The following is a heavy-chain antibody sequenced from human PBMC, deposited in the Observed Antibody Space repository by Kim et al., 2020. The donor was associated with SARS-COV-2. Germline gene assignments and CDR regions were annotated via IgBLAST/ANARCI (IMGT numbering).Heavy chain of an antibody. Sequence: GGSLRLSCAASGFTFSSYSMNWVRQAPGKGLEWVSSISSSSSYIYYADSVKGRFTISRDNAKNSLYPQMNSLRAEDTAVYYCARAFKKPQQLPADYWGQGTLVTVSS. J-gene: IGHJ4*02. V-gene: IGHV3-21*01. CDR3: ARAFKKPQQLPADY. CDR2: ISSSSSYI. CDR1: GFTFSSYS. D-gene: IGHD6-13*01.